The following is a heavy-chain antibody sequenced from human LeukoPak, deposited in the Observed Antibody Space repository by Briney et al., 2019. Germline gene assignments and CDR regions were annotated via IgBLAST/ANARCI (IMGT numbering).Heavy chain of an antibody. D-gene: IGHD6-19*01. CDR3: ARGCRSGWYWFDP. CDR2: IYYSGGT. CDR1: GGSISSYY. Sequence: SETLSLTCTVSGGSISSYYWSWIRQPPGKGLEWIGYIYYSGGTNYNPSLKSRVTISVDTSKNQFSLKLSSVTAADTAVYYCARGCRSGWYWFDPWGQGTLVTVSS. V-gene: IGHV4-59*01. J-gene: IGHJ5*02.